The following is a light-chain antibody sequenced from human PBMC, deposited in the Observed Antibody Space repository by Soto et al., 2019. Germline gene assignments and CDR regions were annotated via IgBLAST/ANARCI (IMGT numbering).Light chain of an antibody. Sequence: SALTQPASVSGSPGQSITLSCTGTSSDVGSYNLVSWYQQHPGKAPKLMIYDVSDRPSGVSNRFSASKSGNTASLTISGLQAEDEADYYCCSYTSSSTPWVFGTGTKVTVL. J-gene: IGLJ1*01. CDR2: DVS. V-gene: IGLV2-14*02. CDR1: SSDVGSYNL. CDR3: CSYTSSSTPWV.